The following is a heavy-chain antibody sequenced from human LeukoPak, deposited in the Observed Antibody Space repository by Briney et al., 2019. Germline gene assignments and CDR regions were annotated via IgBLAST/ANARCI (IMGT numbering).Heavy chain of an antibody. V-gene: IGHV3-30*18. D-gene: IGHD6-19*01. J-gene: IGHJ4*02. CDR3: AKDPGAVAATGLL. CDR1: GFTFSNYG. Sequence: PGGSLRLSCAASGFTFSNYGMHWVRQAPGKGLEWVAVISYDGSNKYYADSVKGRFTISRDNSKNTLYLQMNSLRAEDTAVYYCAKDPGAVAATGLLWGQGTLVTVSS. CDR2: ISYDGSNK.